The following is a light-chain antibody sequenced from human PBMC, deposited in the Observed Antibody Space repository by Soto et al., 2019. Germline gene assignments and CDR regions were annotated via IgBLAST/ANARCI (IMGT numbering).Light chain of an antibody. CDR2: AAS. Sequence: EIVLTQSPGTLSLSPGERATLSCRASQSVSSTYLAWYQQKPGQAPRLLIYAASSRATGIPDRFSGSGSGTDFTLTISRLEPEDFATYYCQQLNSYRTFGQGTKVEIK. CDR3: QQLNSYRT. CDR1: QSVSSTY. V-gene: IGKV3D-20*02. J-gene: IGKJ1*01.